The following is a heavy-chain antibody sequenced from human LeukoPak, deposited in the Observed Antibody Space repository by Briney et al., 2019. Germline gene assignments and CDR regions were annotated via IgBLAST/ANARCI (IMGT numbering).Heavy chain of an antibody. Sequence: GASVKVSCKASGYTFTSYGISWVRQAPGQGLEWMGWINPNSGGTNYAQKFQGRVTMTRDTSISTAYMELSRLRSDDTAVYYCARAPLRIAAAGTPPPFDYWGQGTLVTVSS. CDR3: ARAPLRIAAAGTPPPFDY. J-gene: IGHJ4*02. V-gene: IGHV1-2*02. CDR2: INPNSGGT. CDR1: GYTFTSYG. D-gene: IGHD6-13*01.